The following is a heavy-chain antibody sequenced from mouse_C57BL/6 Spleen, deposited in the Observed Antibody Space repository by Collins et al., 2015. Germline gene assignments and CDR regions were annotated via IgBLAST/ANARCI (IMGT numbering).Heavy chain of an antibody. Sequence: QVQLQQPGAELVKPGASVKMSCKASGYTFTSYWITWVKQRPGQGLEWIGDIYPGSGSTNYNEKFKSKATLTVDTSSSTAYMRLSSLTSEDSAVYYCARPVYYGSSLDYWGQGTTLTVSS. CDR1: GYTFTSYW. D-gene: IGHD1-1*01. V-gene: IGHV1-55*01. CDR3: ARPVYYGSSLDY. J-gene: IGHJ2*01. CDR2: IYPGSGST.